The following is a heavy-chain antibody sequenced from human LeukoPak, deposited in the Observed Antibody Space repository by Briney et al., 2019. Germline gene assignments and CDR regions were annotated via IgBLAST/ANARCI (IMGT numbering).Heavy chain of an antibody. CDR1: GFTFSSYA. CDR2: ISGSGGST. J-gene: IGHJ4*02. CDR3: AKGYYYDSSGYSLYYFDY. D-gene: IGHD3-22*01. V-gene: IGHV3-23*01. Sequence: GGSLRLSCAASGFTFSSYAKSWVRQAPGKGLEWVSAISGSGGSTYYADSVKGRFTISRDNSKNTLYLQMNSLRAEDTAVYYCAKGYYYDSSGYSLYYFDYWGQGTLVTVSS.